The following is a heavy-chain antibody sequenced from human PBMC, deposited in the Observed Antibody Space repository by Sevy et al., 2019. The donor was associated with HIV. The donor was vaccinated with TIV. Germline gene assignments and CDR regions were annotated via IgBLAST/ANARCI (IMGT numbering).Heavy chain of an antibody. CDR3: ARDGYDGSGYQRGLFDF. CDR2: IIPIFGRG. D-gene: IGHD3-22*01. J-gene: IGHJ4*02. Sequence: ASVKVSCKASGGTFSRHAISWVRQAPGQGLEWMGGIIPIFGRGNYGQQFLGRVTITADESTSTVYMELSSLRSDDTAVYYCARDGYDGSGYQRGLFDFWGQGTLVTVSS. CDR1: GGTFSRHA. V-gene: IGHV1-69*13.